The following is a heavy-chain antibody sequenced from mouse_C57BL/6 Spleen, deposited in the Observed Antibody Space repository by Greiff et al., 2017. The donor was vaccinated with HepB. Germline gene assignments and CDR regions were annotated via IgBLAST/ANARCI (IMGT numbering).Heavy chain of an antibody. CDR2: IDPSDSYT. D-gene: IGHD2-3*01. CDR3: ARRNDGLYYAMDY. J-gene: IGHJ4*01. Sequence: QVQLQQPGAELVMPGASVKLSCKASGYTFTSYWMHWVKQRPGQGLEWIGEIDPSDSYTNYNQKFKGKSTLTVDKSSSTAYMQLSSLTSEDSAVYYCARRNDGLYYAMDYWGQGTSVTVSS. V-gene: IGHV1-69*01. CDR1: GYTFTSYW.